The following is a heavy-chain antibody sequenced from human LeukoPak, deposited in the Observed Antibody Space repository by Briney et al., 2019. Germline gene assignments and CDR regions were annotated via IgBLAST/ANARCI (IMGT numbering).Heavy chain of an antibody. J-gene: IGHJ5*02. CDR2: MNPNSGNT. CDR3: ARMNKSGLNNWFDP. CDR1: GYTFINCD. Sequence: ASVKVSCKASGYTFINCDINWVRQATGQGLEWMGWMNPNSGNTGYAQKFRGRVTITRDTSINTAYMELSSLRSEDTAIYYCARMNKSGLNNWFDPWGQGTLVTVSS. V-gene: IGHV1-8*03. D-gene: IGHD1/OR15-1a*01.